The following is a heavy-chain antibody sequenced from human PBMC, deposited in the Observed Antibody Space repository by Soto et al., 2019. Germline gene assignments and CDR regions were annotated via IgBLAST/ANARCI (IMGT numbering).Heavy chain of an antibody. CDR1: GFTFSSYS. V-gene: IGHV3-21*01. CDR2: ISSSSSYI. J-gene: IGHJ4*02. D-gene: IGHD3-9*01. Sequence: PGGSLRLSCAASGFTFSSYSMNWVRQAPGKGLEWVSSISSSSSYIYYADSVKGRFTISRDNAKNSLYLQMNSLRAEDTAVYYCARGAVDILTGYFPFNDYWGQGTLVTVSS. CDR3: ARGAVDILTGYFPFNDY.